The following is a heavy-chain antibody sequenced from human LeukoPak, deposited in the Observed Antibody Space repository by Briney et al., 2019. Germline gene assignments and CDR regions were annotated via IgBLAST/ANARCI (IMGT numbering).Heavy chain of an antibody. V-gene: IGHV4-34*01. J-gene: IGHJ4*02. CDR2: INHSGST. CDR1: GASFSGYY. D-gene: IGHD6-19*01. Sequence: SETLSLTCAVYGASFSGYYWSWIRQPPGKGLEWIGEINHSGSTNYNPSLKSRATISVDTSKNQFSLKLSSVTAADTAVYYCARGGGSGWYVDYWGQGTLVTVSS. CDR3: ARGGGSGWYVDY.